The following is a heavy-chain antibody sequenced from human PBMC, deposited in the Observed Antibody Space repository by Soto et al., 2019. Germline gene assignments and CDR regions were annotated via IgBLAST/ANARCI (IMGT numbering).Heavy chain of an antibody. CDR1: GGTFSSYA. CDR3: ARSMVRGVKVGFDP. CDR2: IIPIFGTA. J-gene: IGHJ5*02. Sequence: QVQLVQSGAEVKKPGSSVQFSCKASGGTFSSYAISWVRQAPGQGLEWMGGIIPIFGTANYAQKFQGRVTITADESTSTAYMELSSLRSEDTDVYYCARSMVRGVKVGFDPWGQGTLVTVSS. D-gene: IGHD3-10*01. V-gene: IGHV1-69*01.